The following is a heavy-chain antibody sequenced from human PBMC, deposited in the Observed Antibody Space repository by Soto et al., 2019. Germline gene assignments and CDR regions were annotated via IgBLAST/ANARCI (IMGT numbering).Heavy chain of an antibody. CDR2: ISYDGSNK. CDR1: GFTFSSYG. CDR3: AKEENHCSSTSCYDYYYMDV. D-gene: IGHD2-2*01. J-gene: IGHJ6*03. Sequence: GGSLRLSCAASGFTFSSYGMHWVRQAPGKGLEWVAVISYDGSNKYYADSVKGRFTISRDNSKNTLYLQMNSLRAEDTAVYYCAKEENHCSSTSCYDYYYMDVWGKGTTVTVTS. V-gene: IGHV3-30*18.